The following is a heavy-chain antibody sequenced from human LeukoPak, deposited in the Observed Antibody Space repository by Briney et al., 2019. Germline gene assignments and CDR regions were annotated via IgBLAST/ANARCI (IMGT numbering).Heavy chain of an antibody. CDR1: GFTFSRYW. V-gene: IGHV3-7*01. CDR2: IKQDGSEK. Sequence: GGSLRLSCAASGFTFSRYWMTWVRQAPGKGLDWVANIKQDGSEKYYVGSVMGRFTISRDNAKNSLFLQMNSLRAEDTAVYYCARPHSISGDDAFDIWGHGTMVSVSS. D-gene: IGHD3-3*01. J-gene: IGHJ3*02. CDR3: ARPHSISGDDAFDI.